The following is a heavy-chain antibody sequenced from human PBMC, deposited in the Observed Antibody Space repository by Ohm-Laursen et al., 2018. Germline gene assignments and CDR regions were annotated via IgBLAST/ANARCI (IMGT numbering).Heavy chain of an antibody. CDR1: GFTFSNYG. V-gene: IGHV3-33*05. CDR3: ARDNYYYDSSGYLDY. CDR2: ISYDGSNK. D-gene: IGHD3-22*01. Sequence: SLRLSCAASGFTFSNYGMHWVRQAPGKGLEWVAVISYDGSNKYYADSVKGRFTISRDNDKNSLYLQMNSLETDDTAVYYCARDNYYYDSSGYLDYWGQGTLVTVSS. J-gene: IGHJ4*02.